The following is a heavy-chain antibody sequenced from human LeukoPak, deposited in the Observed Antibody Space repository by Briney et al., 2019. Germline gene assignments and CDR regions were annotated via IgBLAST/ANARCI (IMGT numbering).Heavy chain of an antibody. CDR2: VDPEDGET. Sequence: ASVKVSCKVSVYTFTDYYTHWVPQAPGKGLEWMGLVDPEDGETIYAEKFQGRVTITADTSTDTAYMELSSLRSEDTAVYYCATVGGMATITYWGQGTLVTVSS. V-gene: IGHV1-69-2*01. D-gene: IGHD5-24*01. CDR1: VYTFTDYY. CDR3: ATVGGMATITY. J-gene: IGHJ4*02.